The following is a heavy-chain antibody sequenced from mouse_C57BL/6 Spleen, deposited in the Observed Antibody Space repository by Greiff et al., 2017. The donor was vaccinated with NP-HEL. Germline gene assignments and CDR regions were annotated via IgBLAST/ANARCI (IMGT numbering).Heavy chain of an antibody. D-gene: IGHD4-1*01. J-gene: IGHJ4*01. CDR1: GFTFNTYA. CDR3: VRGGTGTGYAMDY. Sequence: EVKLMESGGGLVQPKGSLKLSCAASGFTFNTYAMHWVRQAPGKGLEWVARISSKSSNYATYYADSVKDRFTISRDDSQSMLYLQMNNLKTEDTAMYYCVRGGTGTGYAMDYWGQGTSVTVSS. V-gene: IGHV10-3*01. CDR2: ISSKSSNYAT.